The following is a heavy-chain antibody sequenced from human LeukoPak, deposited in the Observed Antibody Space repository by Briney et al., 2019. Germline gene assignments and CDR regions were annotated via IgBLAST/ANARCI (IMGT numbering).Heavy chain of an antibody. CDR1: GFTFSSYA. V-gene: IGHV3-30-3*01. Sequence: GGSLRLSCAASGFTFSSYAMHWVRQAPGKGLEWVAVISYDGSNKYYADSVKGRFTISRDNSKNTLYLQMNSLRAEDTAVYYCAKDWRGGYVGNFDYWGQGTLVTVSS. D-gene: IGHD5-12*01. J-gene: IGHJ4*02. CDR2: ISYDGSNK. CDR3: AKDWRGGYVGNFDY.